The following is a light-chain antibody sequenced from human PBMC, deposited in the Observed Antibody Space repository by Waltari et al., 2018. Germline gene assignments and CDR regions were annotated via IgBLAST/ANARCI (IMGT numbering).Light chain of an antibody. CDR1: SSDVGNYKR. Sequence: QSALTQPASVSGSPGQSITISCTGTSSDVGNYKRVSWYQQHPGTAPKLMIYAVSKRPSGVSDRFSGSTSGDMASLTISGLQPEDEAEYFGSSYAGSSKGVFGGGTKVTVL. CDR3: SSYAGSSKGV. CDR2: AVS. V-gene: IGLV2-23*02. J-gene: IGLJ2*01.